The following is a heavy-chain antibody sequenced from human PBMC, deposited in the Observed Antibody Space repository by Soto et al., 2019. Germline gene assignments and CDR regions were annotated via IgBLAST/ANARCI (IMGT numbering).Heavy chain of an antibody. D-gene: IGHD4-17*01. CDR2: IYYSGST. CDR1: GGSISSYY. J-gene: IGHJ6*02. Sequence: QVQLQESGPGLVKPSETLSLTCTVSGGSISSYYWSWIRQPPGKGLEWIGYIYYSGSTIYNPSPKSRVTITVETSKNQFSLELSYVTAAATAVYYCARDVVHTGTYHGVDVWGQGTTVTVSS. CDR3: ARDVVHTGTYHGVDV. V-gene: IGHV4-59*01.